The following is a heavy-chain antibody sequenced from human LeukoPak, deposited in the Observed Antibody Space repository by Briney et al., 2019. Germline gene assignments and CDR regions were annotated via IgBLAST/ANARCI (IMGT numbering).Heavy chain of an antibody. Sequence: SETLSLTCTASGGSISSSSYYWGWIRPPPGKGLEWIGSIYYSGSTYYNPSLKSRVTISVDTSKNQFSLKLSSVTAADTAVYYCASTQWRYFENWFDPWGQGTLVTVSS. V-gene: IGHV4-39*01. CDR2: IYYSGST. CDR1: GGSISSSSYY. J-gene: IGHJ5*02. D-gene: IGHD3-9*01. CDR3: ASTQWRYFENWFDP.